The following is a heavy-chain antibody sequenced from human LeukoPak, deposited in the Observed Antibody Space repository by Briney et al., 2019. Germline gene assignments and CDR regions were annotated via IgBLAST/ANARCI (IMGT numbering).Heavy chain of an antibody. CDR2: IWFDGGNK. CDR3: ARDIPSGYYFYGMDV. J-gene: IGHJ6*02. D-gene: IGHD3-22*01. Sequence: PGRSLRLSCAASGFPFSSFGMHWVRQAPGKGLEWVAIIWFDGGNKYYADSVKGRFTISRDNSKNTLYLQLNSLRVEDTAVYYCARDIPSGYYFYGMDVWGQGTTVTVSS. CDR1: GFPFSSFG. V-gene: IGHV3-33*01.